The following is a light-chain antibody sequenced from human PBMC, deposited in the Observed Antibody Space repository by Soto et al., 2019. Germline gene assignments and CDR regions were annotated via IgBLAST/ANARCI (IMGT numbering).Light chain of an antibody. CDR3: QQYAYSPLN. CDR1: RSVGNNY. Sequence: EIVLTQSPGTLSLSPGERATLSCRASRSVGNNYIAWYQQKPGQAPNLLIYDASSRATGIPDRFSGSGSGTDFTLTITRLEPEDSAMYYCQQYAYSPLNFGGGTKVEIK. V-gene: IGKV3-20*01. CDR2: DAS. J-gene: IGKJ4*01.